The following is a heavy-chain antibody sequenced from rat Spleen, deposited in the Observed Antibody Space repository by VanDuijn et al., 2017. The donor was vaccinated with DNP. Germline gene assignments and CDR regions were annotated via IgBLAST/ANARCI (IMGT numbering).Heavy chain of an antibody. CDR2: ISPGGHNT. Sequence: EVQLVESGGGLVQPGRSLKLSCAASGFTFSNYYMACVRQAPPKGMEWVASISPGGHNTYHGDSVKGRFTISRDNAKSTLYLQMDSLRSEETATYYCARRDTFYYFDYWGQGVMVTVSS. V-gene: IGHV5S11*01. D-gene: IGHD2-2*01. CDR3: ARRDTFYYFDY. CDR1: GFTFSNYY. J-gene: IGHJ2*01.